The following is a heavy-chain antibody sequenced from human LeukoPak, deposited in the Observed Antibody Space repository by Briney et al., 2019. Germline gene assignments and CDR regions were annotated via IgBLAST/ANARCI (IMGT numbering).Heavy chain of an antibody. CDR3: ARHFLRGGFDS. V-gene: IGHV4-59*08. Sequence: SEILSLTCTVSGGSINNYYWSWIRQPPGKGLEWIAYIYEIGHTGYNPSLKTRVTISLDTSKNQFSLKLNSVTAADTAVYYCARHFLRGGFDSWGQGTLVAVSS. D-gene: IGHD5-12*01. CDR1: GGSINNYY. CDR2: IYEIGHT. J-gene: IGHJ5*01.